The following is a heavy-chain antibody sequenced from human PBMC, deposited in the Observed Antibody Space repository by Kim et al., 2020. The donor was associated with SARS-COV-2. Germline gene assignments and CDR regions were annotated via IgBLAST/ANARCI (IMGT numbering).Heavy chain of an antibody. D-gene: IGHD6-13*01. CDR1: GGSISSSSYY. CDR2: IYYSGST. J-gene: IGHJ3*02. V-gene: IGHV4-39*01. CDR3: ATRDLAAAEPDAFDI. Sequence: SETLSLTCTVSGGSISSSSYYWGWIRQPPGKGLEWIGSIYYSGSTYYNPSLKSRVTISVDTSKNQFSLKLSSVTAADTAVYYCATRDLAAAEPDAFDIWGQGTMVTVSS.